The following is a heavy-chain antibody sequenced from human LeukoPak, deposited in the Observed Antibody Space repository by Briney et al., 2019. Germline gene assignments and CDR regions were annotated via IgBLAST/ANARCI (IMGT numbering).Heavy chain of an antibody. V-gene: IGHV1-8*01. CDR3: AADATPLVRGLIIAFGY. CDR2: MNPVSGNA. CDR1: GYTFTNFD. J-gene: IGHJ4*02. D-gene: IGHD3-10*01. Sequence: ASVKVSCKASGYTFTNFDINWVRQAPGQGLEWMGWMNPVSGNAGSAQKFQGRVTLTRDTSTSTAYMELRSLRSDDTAVYYCAADATPLVRGLIIAFGYWGQGTQVTVSS.